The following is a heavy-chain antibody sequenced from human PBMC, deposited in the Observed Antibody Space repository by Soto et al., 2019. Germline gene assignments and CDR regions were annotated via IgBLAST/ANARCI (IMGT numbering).Heavy chain of an antibody. CDR1: CYTFTSYV. CDR3: ARRISSGWYAH. D-gene: IGHD6-19*01. V-gene: IGHV1-18*01. J-gene: IGHJ5*02. Sequence: ASLNGSCKASCYTFTSYVIIWFLQSPGQGLELMGCISAYNVNTNYAQNLHCRVTMTTDTSKSTAYMELRSLRSDDTAVYYCARRISSGWYAHWGQRTLVP. CDR2: ISAYNVNT.